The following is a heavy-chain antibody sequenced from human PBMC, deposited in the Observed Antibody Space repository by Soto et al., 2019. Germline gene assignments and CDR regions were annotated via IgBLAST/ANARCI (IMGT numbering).Heavy chain of an antibody. J-gene: IGHJ2*01. CDR2: ISWNSGSI. CDR3: AKDIDYGGNFRYFDL. CDR1: GFTFDDYA. D-gene: IGHD4-17*01. V-gene: IGHV3-9*01. Sequence: EVQLVESGGGLVQPGRSPRLSCAASGFTFDDYAMHWVRQAPGKGLEWVSGISWNSGSIGYADSVKGRFTISRDNAKNSLYLQMNSLRAEDTALYYCAKDIDYGGNFRYFDLWGRGTLVTVSS.